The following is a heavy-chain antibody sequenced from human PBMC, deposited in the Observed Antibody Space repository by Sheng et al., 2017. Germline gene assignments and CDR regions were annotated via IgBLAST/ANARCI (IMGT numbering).Heavy chain of an antibody. D-gene: IGHD2-15*01. CDR3: ARDDGYCSGGSCPLDYYMDV. CDR2: IIPILGIA. J-gene: IGHJ6*03. V-gene: IGHV1-69*08. Sequence: QVQLVQSGAEVKKPGSSVKVSCKASGGTFSSYTISWVRQAPGQGLEWMGRIIPILGIANYAQKFQGRVTITADKSTSTAYMELSSLRSEDTAVYYCARDDGYCSGGSCPLDYYMDVWGKGTTVTVSS. CDR1: GGTFSSYT.